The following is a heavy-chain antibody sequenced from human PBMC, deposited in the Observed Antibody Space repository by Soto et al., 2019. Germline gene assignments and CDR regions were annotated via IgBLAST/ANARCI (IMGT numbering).Heavy chain of an antibody. CDR3: ARDLTPYGDYAGFDP. CDR2: INPSGGST. V-gene: IGHV1-46*01. CDR1: GYTFTSYY. J-gene: IGHJ5*02. Sequence: QVQLVQSGAEVKKPGASVKVSCKASGYTFTSYYMHWVRQAPGQGLEWMGIINPSGGSTSYAQKFKGSATMTRDTSTSTVYMELSSLRSEDTAVYYCARDLTPYGDYAGFDPWGQGTLVTVSS. D-gene: IGHD4-17*01.